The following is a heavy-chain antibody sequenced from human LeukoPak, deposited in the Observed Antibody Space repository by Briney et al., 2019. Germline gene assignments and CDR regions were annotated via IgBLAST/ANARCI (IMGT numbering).Heavy chain of an antibody. Sequence: PSETLSLTCTVSGGSINSYYWSWIRQPPGKGLEWIAYFSYSGSTNYNPSLKSRVTISVDTSKNQFSLKLSSVTAADTAVYYCARVRDSSGYLDYWGQGTLVTVSS. CDR3: ARVRDSSGYLDY. V-gene: IGHV4-59*01. J-gene: IGHJ4*02. D-gene: IGHD3-22*01. CDR1: GGSINSYY. CDR2: FSYSGST.